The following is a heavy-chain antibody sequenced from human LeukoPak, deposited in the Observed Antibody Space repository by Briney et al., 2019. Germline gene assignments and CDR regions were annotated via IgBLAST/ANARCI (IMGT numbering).Heavy chain of an antibody. J-gene: IGHJ5*02. CDR1: GFTFSTYA. D-gene: IGHD3-22*01. CDR3: AKEGGLFDSSGYSES. V-gene: IGHV3-23*01. Sequence: GGSLRLSCAASGFTFSTYAMSWVRQAPGPGLEWVSVISGSGGSTYYTDSVKGRFTISRDNSESTLYLQMSSLRAEDTAVYYCAKEGGLFDSSGYSESWGQGTLVSVSS. CDR2: ISGSGGST.